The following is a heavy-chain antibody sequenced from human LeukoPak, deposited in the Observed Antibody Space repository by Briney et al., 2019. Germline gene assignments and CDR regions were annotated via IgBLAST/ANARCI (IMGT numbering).Heavy chain of an antibody. J-gene: IGHJ4*02. V-gene: IGHV3-21*01. CDR3: AIRKSGNAIDY. D-gene: IGHD5-12*01. Sequence: GGSLRLSCAASGFTFSSYSMNWVRQAPGKGLEWVSSITSSSSYIYYADSVKGRFTISRDNGKNTLYLLMNSLRAEDTAVYYCAIRKSGNAIDYWGQGTLVTVSS. CDR1: GFTFSSYS. CDR2: ITSSSSYI.